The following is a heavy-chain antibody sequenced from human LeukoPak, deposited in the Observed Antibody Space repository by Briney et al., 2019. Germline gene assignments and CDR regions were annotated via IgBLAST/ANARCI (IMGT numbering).Heavy chain of an antibody. CDR2: ISYDGSNK. V-gene: IGHV3-30*18. J-gene: IGHJ6*03. Sequence: GGSLRLSCAASGFTFSSYGMHWVRQAPGKGLEWVAVISYDGSNKYYADSVKGRFTISRDNSKNTLYLQMNSLRAEDTAVYYCAKASPYDYGDMDVWGKGTTVTVSS. CDR1: GFTFSSYG. D-gene: IGHD4-17*01. CDR3: AKASPYDYGDMDV.